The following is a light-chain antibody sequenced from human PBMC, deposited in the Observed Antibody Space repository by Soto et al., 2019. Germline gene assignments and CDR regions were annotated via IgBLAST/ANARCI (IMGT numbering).Light chain of an antibody. J-gene: IGLJ1*01. V-gene: IGLV2-11*01. CDR2: LVN. CDR3: CSYAGSYIYV. Sequence: QSVLTQPRSVSGSPGQSGTISCTGTRSDVGGYNYVSWHQQHPGKAPKAMSYLVNKRPSGVPDRFSGSKSGNTASLTITGLQGEDEADYYCCSYAGSYIYVFGTGTKVTAL. CDR1: RSDVGGYNY.